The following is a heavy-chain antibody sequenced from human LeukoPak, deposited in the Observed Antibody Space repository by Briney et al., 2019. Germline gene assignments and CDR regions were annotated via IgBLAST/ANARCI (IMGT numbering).Heavy chain of an antibody. V-gene: IGHV3-33*01. D-gene: IGHD3-10*01. CDR2: IWYDGSNK. J-gene: IGHJ4*02. Sequence: PGGPLRLSCAASGFTFSSYGMHWVRQAPGKGLEWVAVIWYDGSNKYYADSVKGRFTISRDNSKNTLYLQMNSLRAEDTAVYYCARDMVRGVITDALDYWGQGTLVTVSS. CDR3: ARDMVRGVITDALDY. CDR1: GFTFSSYG.